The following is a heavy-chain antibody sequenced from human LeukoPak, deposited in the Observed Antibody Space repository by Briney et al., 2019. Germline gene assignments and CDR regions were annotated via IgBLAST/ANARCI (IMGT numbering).Heavy chain of an antibody. CDR3: ARHSFYYYYYIDV. J-gene: IGHJ6*03. V-gene: IGHV4-39*01. Sequence: SETLSLTCTVSGGSISSSAYYWGWIRQSPGKGLEWIGDVYYSGSTFYNPSLMSRVTISADTSMNQFSLKLSSVTAADTAVYYCARHSFYYYYYIDVCGKGTTVIVSS. CDR1: GGSISSSAYY. CDR2: VYYSGST.